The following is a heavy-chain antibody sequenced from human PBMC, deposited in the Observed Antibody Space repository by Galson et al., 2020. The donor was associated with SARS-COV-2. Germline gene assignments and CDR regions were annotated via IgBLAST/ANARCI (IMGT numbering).Heavy chain of an antibody. V-gene: IGHV3-30-3*01. CDR3: VRLSYYVSVSHSQAFDS. CDR1: GFTFSSYP. D-gene: IGHD3-10*01. Sequence: GESLKISCAASGFTFSSYPMNWVRQAPGKGLQWVAIISYDGGSKYYTDSVKGRFTISRDNSKNTVYLQMNSLRVEDTALYYCVRLSYYVSVSHSQAFDSWGQGTMVTVSS. CDR2: ISYDGGSK. J-gene: IGHJ3*02.